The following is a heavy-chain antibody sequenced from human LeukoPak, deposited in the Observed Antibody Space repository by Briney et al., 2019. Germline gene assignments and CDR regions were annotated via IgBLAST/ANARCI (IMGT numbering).Heavy chain of an antibody. V-gene: IGHV3-21*01. D-gene: IGHD6-19*01. CDR3: ARSGYSSGLGGDY. J-gene: IGHJ4*02. Sequence: GGSLRLSCAASGFTFSSYSMNWVRQAPGKGLEWVSSISSSSSYIYYADSVKGRFTISRDNAKNSLYLQMNSLRAVDTAVYYCARSGYSSGLGGDYWGQGTLVTVSS. CDR1: GFTFSSYS. CDR2: ISSSSSYI.